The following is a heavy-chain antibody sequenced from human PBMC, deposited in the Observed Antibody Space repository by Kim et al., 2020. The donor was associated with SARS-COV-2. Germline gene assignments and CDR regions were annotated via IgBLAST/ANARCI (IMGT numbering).Heavy chain of an antibody. CDR3: ARQGIFRNYYFDY. Sequence: SETLSLTCNVSGGSITNYYWSWIRQPPGKGLEWMGYISYTGSANKNPSLKSQSTISLATSPAQSSLKLTSVTAADTALYFCARQGIFRNYYFDYWGQGT. J-gene: IGHJ4*02. CDR2: ISYTGSA. V-gene: IGHV4-59*08. D-gene: IGHD3-3*01. CDR1: GGSITNYY.